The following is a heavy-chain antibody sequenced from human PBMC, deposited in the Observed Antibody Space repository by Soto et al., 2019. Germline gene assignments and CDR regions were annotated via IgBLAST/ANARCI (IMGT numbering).Heavy chain of an antibody. CDR3: ARGVYDTIYGVVSLDY. CDR2: IYHSGST. V-gene: IGHV4-30-2*01. D-gene: IGHD3-3*01. Sequence: PSETLSLTCAVSGGSISSGGYSWSWIRQPPGKGLEWIGYIYHSGSTYYNPSLKSRVTISVDRSKNQFSLKMSSVTAADTAVYYCARGVYDTIYGVVSLDYWGQGPLVTVSS. CDR1: GGSISSGGYS. J-gene: IGHJ4*02.